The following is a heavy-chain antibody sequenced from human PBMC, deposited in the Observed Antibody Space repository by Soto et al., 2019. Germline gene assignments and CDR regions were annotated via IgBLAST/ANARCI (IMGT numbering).Heavy chain of an antibody. CDR2: ISGSGRTT. J-gene: IGHJ5*02. V-gene: IGHV3-11*01. CDR3: ARLPFPWGWFDP. Sequence: QVRLVESGGGLVKPGGSLRLSCAASGIVFSDYMSWVRQAPGKGLEWLSYISGSGRTTYSADSVKGRFTISRDNATNSLYRQMNNLRTEDTAVYYCARLPFPWGWFDPWGQGTLVTVSS. CDR1: GIVFSDY. D-gene: IGHD3-16*01.